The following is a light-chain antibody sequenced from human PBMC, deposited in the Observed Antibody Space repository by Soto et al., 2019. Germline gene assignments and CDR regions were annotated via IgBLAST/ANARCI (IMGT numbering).Light chain of an antibody. V-gene: IGLV2-18*02. CDR1: SSDVGSYNR. Sequence: QSVLTQPPSVSGSPGQSGTISCTGTSSDVGSYNRVSWYQQPPGTAPKLMIYEVSNRPSGVPYRFSGSKSGNTASLTISGLQAEDEADYYCNSYTSSSTYVFGTGTQVTVL. CDR2: EVS. CDR3: NSYTSSSTYV. J-gene: IGLJ1*01.